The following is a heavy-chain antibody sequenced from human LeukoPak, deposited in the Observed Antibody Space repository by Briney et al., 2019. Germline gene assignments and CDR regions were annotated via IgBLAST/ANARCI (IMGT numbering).Heavy chain of an antibody. CDR3: ARAVPQQHFIAAAEGDAFDI. CDR1: SGSFGSYY. Sequence: SETLSLTCTVSSGSFGSYYWSWIRQPPGKGLEWIGYIYYSGNTNYDPSLKSRVTISVDTSKNQFFLKLSSVTAADTAVYYCARAVPQQHFIAAAEGDAFDIRGQGTMVTVSS. D-gene: IGHD6-13*01. J-gene: IGHJ3*02. V-gene: IGHV4-59*08. CDR2: IYYSGNT.